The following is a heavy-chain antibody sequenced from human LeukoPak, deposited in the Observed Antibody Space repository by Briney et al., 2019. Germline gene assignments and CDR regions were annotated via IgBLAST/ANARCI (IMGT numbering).Heavy chain of an antibody. Sequence: GESLKISCKGSGYSFAYYWIAWVRQMPGKGLEWMGIIYPGDSDTKYSPSFQGQVTSSADKSISTAYLQLNSLKASDTAMYYCAKSTSSAYGVDVWGQGTTVTVSS. CDR2: IYPGDSDT. J-gene: IGHJ6*02. CDR3: AKSTSSAYGVDV. V-gene: IGHV5-51*01. CDR1: GYSFAYYW.